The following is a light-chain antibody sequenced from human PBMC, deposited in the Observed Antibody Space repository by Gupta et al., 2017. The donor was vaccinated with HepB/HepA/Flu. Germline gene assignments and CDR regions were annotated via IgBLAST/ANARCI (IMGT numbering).Light chain of an antibody. CDR3: SSYTSSSTQV. V-gene: IGLV2-14*01. Sequence: SALTQPASVSGSPGQSITISCTGTSSDVGGYNYVSWYQQHPGKAPKLMIYDVSNRPSGVANRFSGSKAGNTASLTISGLQAEDEADYYCSSYTSSSTQVFGGGTKLTVL. CDR2: DVS. CDR1: SSDVGGYNY. J-gene: IGLJ2*01.